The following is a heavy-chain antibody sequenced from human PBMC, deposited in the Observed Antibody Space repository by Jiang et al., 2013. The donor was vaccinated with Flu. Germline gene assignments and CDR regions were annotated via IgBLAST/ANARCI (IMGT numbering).Heavy chain of an antibody. D-gene: IGHD4/OR15-4a*01. CDR3: ARHQGGTDYGPSTFDY. CDR2: IYYSGST. CDR1: GGSISSYY. J-gene: IGHJ4*02. Sequence: GPGLVKPSETLSLTCTVSGGSISSYYWSWIRQPPGKGLEWIGYIYYSGSTNYNPSLKSRVTISVDTSKNQFSLKMNSVTAADTAIYYCARHQGGTDYGPSTFDYWGQGTLVTVSS. V-gene: IGHV4-59*08.